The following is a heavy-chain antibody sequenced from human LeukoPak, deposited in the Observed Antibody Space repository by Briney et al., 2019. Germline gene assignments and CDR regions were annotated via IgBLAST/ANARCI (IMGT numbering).Heavy chain of an antibody. D-gene: IGHD6-19*01. CDR1: GGSFSGYY. J-gene: IGHJ4*02. Sequence: SETLSLTCGVFGGSFSGYYWSWIRQPPGKGLEWSGRINGSGGTNYNPSLKRRVTISVGTSKNQFSLKVSCVPAADTAVYYCARDIAHSSGWGYFDYWGQGTLVTVSS. V-gene: IGHV4-34*01. CDR3: ARDIAHSSGWGYFDY. CDR2: INGSGGT.